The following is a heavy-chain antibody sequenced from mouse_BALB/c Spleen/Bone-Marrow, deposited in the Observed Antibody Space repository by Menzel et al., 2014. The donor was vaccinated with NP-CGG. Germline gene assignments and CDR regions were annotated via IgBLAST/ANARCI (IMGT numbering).Heavy chain of an antibody. CDR3: AREGYGNYAY. J-gene: IGHJ3*01. CDR2: INPSSGYT. V-gene: IGHV1-4*01. Sequence: LEESGADLARPGASVKMSCKASGYTFTSYTMHWVKQRPGQGLEWIGYINPSSGYTNYNQKFKDKATLTADKSSSTAYMQLSSLTSEDSAVYYCAREGYGNYAYWGQGTLVTVSA. D-gene: IGHD2-10*02. CDR1: GYTFTSYT.